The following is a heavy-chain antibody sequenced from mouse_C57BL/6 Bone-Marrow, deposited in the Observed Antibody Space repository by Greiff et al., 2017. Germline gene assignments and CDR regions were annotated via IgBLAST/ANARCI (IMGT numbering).Heavy chain of an antibody. CDR1: GYTFTSYW. D-gene: IGHD1-1*01. V-gene: IGHV1-50*01. CDR3: AREGNYGSSS. CDR2: IDPSDSYT. J-gene: IGHJ2*01. Sequence: QVQLQQPGAEFVKPGASVKLSCMASGYTFTSYWLQWVNQRPGQGLEWIGAIDPSDSYTNYTLKFKGKATLTVDTSSSAAYMQLSSLTSEDSAVYNCAREGNYGSSSWGQGTTLTDSS.